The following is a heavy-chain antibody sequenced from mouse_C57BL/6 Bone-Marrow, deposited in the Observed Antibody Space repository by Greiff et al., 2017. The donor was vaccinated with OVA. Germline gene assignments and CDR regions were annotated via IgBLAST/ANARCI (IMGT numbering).Heavy chain of an antibody. CDR2: IDPSDSYT. Sequence: QVQLQQPGAELVKPGASVKLSCKASGYTFTSYWMQWVKQRPGQGLEWIGEIDPSDSYTNYNQKFKGKATLTVDTSSSTAYMQLSSLTSEDSAVYYCARDDYDRAWFAYWGQGTLVTVSA. D-gene: IGHD2-4*01. V-gene: IGHV1-50*01. CDR1: GYTFTSYW. J-gene: IGHJ3*01. CDR3: ARDDYDRAWFAY.